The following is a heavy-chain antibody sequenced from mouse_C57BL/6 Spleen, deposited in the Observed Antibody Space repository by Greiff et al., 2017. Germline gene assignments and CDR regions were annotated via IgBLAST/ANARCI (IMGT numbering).Heavy chain of an antibody. Sequence: QVTLKESGPGILQSSQTLSLTCSFSGFSLSTSGMGVSWIRQPSGKGLEWLAHIYWDDDKRYNPSLKSRLTISKDTSRNQVFLKITSVDTADTATYYCARSGSYYGLDYWGQGTTLTVSS. CDR2: IYWDDDK. V-gene: IGHV8-12*01. D-gene: IGHD2-1*01. CDR1: GFSLSTSGMG. CDR3: ARSGSYYGLDY. J-gene: IGHJ2*01.